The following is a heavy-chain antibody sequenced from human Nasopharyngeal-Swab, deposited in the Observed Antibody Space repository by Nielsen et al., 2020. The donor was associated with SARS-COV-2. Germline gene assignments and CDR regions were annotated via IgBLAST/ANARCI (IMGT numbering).Heavy chain of an antibody. Sequence: ASVKVSCKASGYTFTSYYMHWVRQAPGQGLEWMGIINPSGGSTSYAQKFQGRVTMTRDTSTSTVYLELSSLRPEDKAVYYCARMVVLGGDCMDVWGQGTTVTVSS. D-gene: IGHD2-15*01. CDR2: INPSGGST. J-gene: IGHJ6*02. V-gene: IGHV1-46*01. CDR3: ARMVVLGGDCMDV. CDR1: GYTFTSYY.